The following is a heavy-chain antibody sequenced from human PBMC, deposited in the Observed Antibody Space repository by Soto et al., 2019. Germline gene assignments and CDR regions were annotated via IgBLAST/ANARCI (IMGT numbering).Heavy chain of an antibody. CDR3: AREGGSIGGWFGRKFDS. CDR2: ISSGGTTT. J-gene: IGHJ4*02. Sequence: GGSLRLSCAASGFAFSTHAMSWVRQAPGKGLEWVSSISSGGTTTFYAASVEGRFTISRDKSKNTLYLQMNSLRADDTAVYYCAREGGSIGGWFGRKFDSWGQGTQVTVSS. V-gene: IGHV3-23*01. D-gene: IGHD6-19*01. CDR1: GFAFSTHA.